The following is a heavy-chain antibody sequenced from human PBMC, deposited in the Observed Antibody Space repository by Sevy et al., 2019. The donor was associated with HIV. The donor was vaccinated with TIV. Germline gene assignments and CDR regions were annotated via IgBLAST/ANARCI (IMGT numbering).Heavy chain of an antibody. CDR2: ISYDGSNK. CDR1: GFTFSSYG. CDR3: AKDRARLRTGQTRGYYYYGMDV. Sequence: GGSLRLSCAASGFTFSSYGMHWVRQAPGKGLEWVAVISYDGSNKYYADSVKGRFTISRDNSKNTRYLQMNSLRAEDTAVYYCAKDRARLRTGQTRGYYYYGMDVWGQGTTVTVSS. D-gene: IGHD1-1*01. J-gene: IGHJ6*02. V-gene: IGHV3-30*18.